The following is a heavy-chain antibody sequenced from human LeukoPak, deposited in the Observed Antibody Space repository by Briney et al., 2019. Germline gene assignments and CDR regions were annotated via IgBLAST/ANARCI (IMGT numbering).Heavy chain of an antibody. CDR1: GDSISSNTYY. V-gene: IGHV4-39*07. CDR3: ARENYSTTWYARQEQGHYYYYYMDV. D-gene: IGHD6-13*01. Sequence: ASETLSLTCTVSGDSISSNTYYWGWIRQPPGKGLEWIGSIYFSGSTYYNPSLKNRVTISLDTSKNQFSLKLSSVTAADTAMYYCARENYSTTWYARQEQGHYYYYYMDVWGKGTTVTVSS. J-gene: IGHJ6*03. CDR2: IYFSGST.